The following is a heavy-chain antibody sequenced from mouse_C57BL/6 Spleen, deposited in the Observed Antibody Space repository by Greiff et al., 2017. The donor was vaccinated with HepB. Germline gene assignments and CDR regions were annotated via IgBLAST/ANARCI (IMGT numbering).Heavy chain of an antibody. J-gene: IGHJ2*01. V-gene: IGHV1-55*01. CDR2: IYPGSGST. D-gene: IGHD1-1*01. CDR1: GYTFTSYW. Sequence: QVHVKQPGAELVKPGASVKMSCKASGYTFTSYWITWVKQRPGQGLEWIGDIYPGSGSTNYNEKFKSKATLTVDTSSSTAYMQLSSLTSEDSAVYYCARKLPYYSFEDWGQGTTLTVSS. CDR3: ARKLPYYSFED.